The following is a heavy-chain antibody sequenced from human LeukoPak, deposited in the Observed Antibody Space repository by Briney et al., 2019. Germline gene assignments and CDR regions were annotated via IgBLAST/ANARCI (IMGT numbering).Heavy chain of an antibody. CDR1: GYTFTGYY. D-gene: IGHD2-2*01. CDR2: INPNSGVT. V-gene: IGHV1-2*02. Sequence: GASVKVSCKASGYTFTGYYMHWVRQATGQGLEWMGWINPNSGVTNYAQKFLGRVTMTRDTSITTAYMELSRLRSDDTAVYYCARDGVRSRQLLTQDYWGQGTLVTVSS. CDR3: ARDGVRSRQLLTQDY. J-gene: IGHJ4*02.